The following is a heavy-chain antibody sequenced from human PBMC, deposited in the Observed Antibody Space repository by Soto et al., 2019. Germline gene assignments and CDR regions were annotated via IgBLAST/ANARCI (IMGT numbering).Heavy chain of an antibody. V-gene: IGHV4-4*02. J-gene: IGHJ4*02. CDR3: ARGGGYDSFDF. CDR2: IYHSGST. CDR1: DLSISSSNG. Sequence: PSATRSHTCGDSDLSISSSNGLICVRQPPGKGLEWIGEIYHSGSTNYNPSLKSRVTISVDKSKNQFSLKLSSMTAADKAVYYCARGGGYDSFDFWGQGIQVTCSS. D-gene: IGHD3-3*01.